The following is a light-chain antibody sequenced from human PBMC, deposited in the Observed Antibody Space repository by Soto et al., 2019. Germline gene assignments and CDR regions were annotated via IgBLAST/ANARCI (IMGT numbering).Light chain of an antibody. V-gene: IGKV3D-20*01. CDR2: DTS. CDR3: QQYGSSAS. CDR1: QRVSGGF. J-gene: IGKJ1*01. Sequence: EVAMAPTPVTLSVSPVERATLSCRASQRVSGGFLAWYQQKPGLAPRLILYDTSFRATGIPDRFSGSGSGTDFTLTISRLDPEDFAVYYCQQYGSSASFGQGTKVDIK.